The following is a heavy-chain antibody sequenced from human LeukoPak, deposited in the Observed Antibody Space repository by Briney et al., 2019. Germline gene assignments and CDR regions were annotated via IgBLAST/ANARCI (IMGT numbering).Heavy chain of an antibody. CDR3: ARDGIPNYYDSSGQSGY. D-gene: IGHD3-22*01. CDR2: IIPIFGTA. V-gene: IGHV1-69*13. CDR1: GGTFSSYA. Sequence: SVKVSCKASGGTFSSYAISWVRQAPGQGLEWMGGIIPIFGTANYAQKFQGRVTITADESTSTAYMELRSLRSDDTAVYYCARDGIPNYYDSSGQSGYWGQGTLVTVSS. J-gene: IGHJ4*02.